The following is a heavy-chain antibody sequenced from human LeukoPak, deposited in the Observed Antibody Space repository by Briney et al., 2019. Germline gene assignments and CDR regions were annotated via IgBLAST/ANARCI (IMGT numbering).Heavy chain of an antibody. Sequence: GASVKVSCKASGYTFTSYYMHWVRQAPGQGLEWMGIINPSGGSTSYAQKFQSRVTMTRDTSTSTVYMELSSLRSEDTAVYYCARDNDSSGYYASGDAFDIWGQGTMVTVSS. J-gene: IGHJ3*02. CDR3: ARDNDSSGYYASGDAFDI. CDR1: GYTFTSYY. V-gene: IGHV1-46*01. D-gene: IGHD3-22*01. CDR2: INPSGGST.